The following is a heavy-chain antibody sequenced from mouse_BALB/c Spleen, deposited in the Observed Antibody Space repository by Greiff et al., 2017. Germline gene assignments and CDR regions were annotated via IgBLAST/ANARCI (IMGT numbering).Heavy chain of an antibody. CDR1: GFTFSSFG. J-gene: IGHJ4*01. D-gene: IGHD2-2*01. Sequence: EVKLVESGGGLVQPGGSRKLSCAASGFTFSSFGMHWVRQAPEKGLEWVAYISSGSSTIYYADTVKGRFTISRDNPKNTLFLQMTSLRSEDTAMYYCAIYGYDGKGAMDYWGQGTSVTVSS. V-gene: IGHV5-17*02. CDR2: ISSGSSTI. CDR3: AIYGYDGKGAMDY.